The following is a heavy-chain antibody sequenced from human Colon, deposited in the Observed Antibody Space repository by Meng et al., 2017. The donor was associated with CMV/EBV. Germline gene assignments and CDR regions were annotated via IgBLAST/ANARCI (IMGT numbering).Heavy chain of an antibody. CDR2: INHSGST. CDR1: GESFSGFY. CDR3: ARAPDIGGRPPGPVQY. D-gene: IGHD5-12*01. J-gene: IGHJ4*02. V-gene: IGHV4-34*01. Sequence: QGRLTGVGPGLLKPSETLSLTLPVYGESFSGFYWSWIRQPPGKGLEWIGEINHSGSTNYNPSLKSRVTISVDTSKNQFSLKLSSVTAADTAVYYCARAPDIGGRPPGPVQYWSQGALVTVSS.